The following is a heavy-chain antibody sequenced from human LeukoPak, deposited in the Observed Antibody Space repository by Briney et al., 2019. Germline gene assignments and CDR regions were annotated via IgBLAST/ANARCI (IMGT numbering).Heavy chain of an antibody. CDR2: IYYSGST. V-gene: IGHV4-59*12. CDR3: ARDPSPLVVVAATVWFDP. Sequence: PSETLSLTCTVSGGSISSYYWSWIRQPPGKGLEWIGYIYYSGSTNYNPSLKSRVTISVDTSKNQFSLKLSSVTAADTAVYYCARDPSPLVVVAATVWFDPWGQGTLVTVSS. D-gene: IGHD2-15*01. J-gene: IGHJ5*02. CDR1: GGSISSYY.